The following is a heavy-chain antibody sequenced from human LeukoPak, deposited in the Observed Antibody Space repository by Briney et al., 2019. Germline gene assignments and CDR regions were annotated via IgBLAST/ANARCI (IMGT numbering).Heavy chain of an antibody. J-gene: IGHJ4*02. CDR3: ARGRIGPDY. CDR1: GFNFRHAA. CDR2: ISFSGDHA. Sequence: PGGSLRLSCAVSGFNFRHAAMTWVRQVPGKALEWVGLISFSGDHAYYADSVKGRFTISRDNSKNTLYMQMNSLRAEDTAVYYCARGRIGPDYWGQGTLLTVSS. D-gene: IGHD3/OR15-3a*01. V-gene: IGHV3-23*01.